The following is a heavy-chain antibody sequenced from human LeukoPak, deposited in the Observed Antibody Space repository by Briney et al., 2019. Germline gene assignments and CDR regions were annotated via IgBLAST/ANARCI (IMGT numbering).Heavy chain of an antibody. D-gene: IGHD3-16*01. CDR2: IYYSGST. CDR1: GGSISSYY. V-gene: IGHV4-59*01. Sequence: PSETLSLTCTVSGGSISSYYWSWLRQPPGKGLEWIGYIYYSGSTNYNPSLKSRVTISVDTSKSQFSLKLSSVTAADTAVYYCARGIKAWGTRGSYFDYWGQGTLVTVSS. J-gene: IGHJ4*02. CDR3: ARGIKAWGTRGSYFDY.